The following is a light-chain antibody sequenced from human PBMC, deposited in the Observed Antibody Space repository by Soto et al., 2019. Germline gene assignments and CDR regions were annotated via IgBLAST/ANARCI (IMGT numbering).Light chain of an antibody. CDR3: SSYRSSSTYV. CDR2: DVS. J-gene: IGLJ1*01. CDR1: SSDVGDYNY. V-gene: IGLV2-14*01. Sequence: QSALTQPASVSGSPGQSITISCTGTSSDVGDYNYVSWYQQHPGKAPKLMIFDVSNRPSGVSNRFSGSKSGNTASLTISGLHAEDEAEYYCSSYRSSSTYVFGTGTKLTVL.